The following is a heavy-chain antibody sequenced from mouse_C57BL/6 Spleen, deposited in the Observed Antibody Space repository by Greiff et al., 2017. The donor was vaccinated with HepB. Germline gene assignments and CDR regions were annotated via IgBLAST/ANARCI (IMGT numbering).Heavy chain of an antibody. CDR2: IYPGDGDT. CDR1: GYAFSSSW. D-gene: IGHD1-1*01. CDR3: ANYYYGSFDY. Sequence: QVQLKESGPELVKPGASVKISCKASGYAFSSSWMNWVKQRPGKGLEWIGRIYPGDGDTNYNGKFKGKATLTADKSSSTAYMQLSSLTSEDSAVYFCANYYYGSFDYWGQGTTLTVSS. V-gene: IGHV1-82*01. J-gene: IGHJ2*01.